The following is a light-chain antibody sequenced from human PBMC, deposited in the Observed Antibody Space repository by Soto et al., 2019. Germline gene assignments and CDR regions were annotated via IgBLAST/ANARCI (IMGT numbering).Light chain of an antibody. J-gene: IGKJ2*01. CDR2: TSV. CDR3: QQTDSPRYT. CDR1: QRITTY. V-gene: IGKV1-39*01. Sequence: IHMTQSPSSLSASGGDRITVTCRASQRITTYVNWYQLKPGEAPKLLISTSVTLQRGVPSRFSDCGSGTDFPLTITRLQPADFATYFCQQTDSPRYTFGQGTKLQLK.